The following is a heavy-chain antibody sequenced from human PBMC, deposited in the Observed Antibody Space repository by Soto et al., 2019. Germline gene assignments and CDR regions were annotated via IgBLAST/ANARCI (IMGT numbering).Heavy chain of an antibody. V-gene: IGHV3-23*01. J-gene: IGHJ6*02. D-gene: IGHD3-22*01. CDR2: ISGSGGST. CDR3: AKDLLTMIVVVIPPSYGMDV. Sequence: EVRLLESGGGLVQPGGSLRLSCAASGFTFSSYAMSWVRQAPGKGLEWVSAISGSGGSTYYADSVKGRFTISRDNSKNTLYLQMNSPRAEDTAVYYCAKDLLTMIVVVIPPSYGMDVWGQGTTVTVSS. CDR1: GFTFSSYA.